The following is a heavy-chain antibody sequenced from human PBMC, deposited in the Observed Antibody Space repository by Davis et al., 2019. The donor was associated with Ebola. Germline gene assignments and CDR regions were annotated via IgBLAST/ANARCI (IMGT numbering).Heavy chain of an antibody. D-gene: IGHD2-15*01. J-gene: IGHJ5*02. CDR1: GYTFTDYD. V-gene: IGHV1-8*01. CDR2: MNPNSGNT. Sequence: SVTVSCLASGYTFTDYDINCVRQATGLGLEWMGWMNPNSGNTGYAQRFQGRVTMTRDTSISTAYMELSSLTSEDTAVYYCVRLQVIGVVGPWGQGTRVTVSS. CDR3: VRLQVIGVVGP.